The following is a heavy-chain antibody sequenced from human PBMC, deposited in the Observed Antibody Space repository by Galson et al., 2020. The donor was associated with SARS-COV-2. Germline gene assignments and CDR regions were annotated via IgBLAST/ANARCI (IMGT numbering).Heavy chain of an antibody. V-gene: IGHV4-39*07. Sequence: SETLSLTCSVSGDSITISPYYWTWIRQPPGKGLEWIANIYYNGNTNYNPSLKSRVTMSIDTSKNQFSLRLASVTAADTAMYYCAREWAQFRGYGDRRYYFDYWGHGALITVSS. CDR1: GDSITISPYY. CDR3: AREWAQFRGYGDRRYYFDY. D-gene: IGHD4-17*01. CDR2: IYYNGNT. J-gene: IGHJ4*01.